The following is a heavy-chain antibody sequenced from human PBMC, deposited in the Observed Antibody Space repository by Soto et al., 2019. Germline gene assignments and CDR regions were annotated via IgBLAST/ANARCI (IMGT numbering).Heavy chain of an antibody. CDR2: ISYDGSNK. V-gene: IGHV3-30*18. CDR1: GFTFSSYG. Sequence: QVQLVESGGGVVQPGRSLRLSCAASGFTFSSYGMHWVRQAPGKGLEWVAVISYDGSNKYYADSVKGRFTISRDNSKNTRYLQMNSLRAEDTAVYYCAKDQRSSSYIHLFDYWGQGTLVTVSS. J-gene: IGHJ4*02. CDR3: AKDQRSSSYIHLFDY. D-gene: IGHD6-13*01.